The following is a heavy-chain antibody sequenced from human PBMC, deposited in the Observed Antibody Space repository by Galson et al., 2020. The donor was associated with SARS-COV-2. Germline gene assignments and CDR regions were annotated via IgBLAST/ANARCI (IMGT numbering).Heavy chain of an antibody. CDR3: ARGAKWDYVWGSYQTVANRYGMDV. V-gene: IGHV1-69*13. J-gene: IGHJ6*02. Sequence: SVKVSCKASGGTFISYAISWVRQAPGQGLEWMGGIIPIFGTANYAQKFQGGVTITADESTSTAYMELSSLRSEDTAVYYCARGAKWDYVWGSYQTVANRYGMDVWGQGTTVSGSS. CDR1: GGTFISYA. D-gene: IGHD3-16*02. CDR2: IIPIFGTA.